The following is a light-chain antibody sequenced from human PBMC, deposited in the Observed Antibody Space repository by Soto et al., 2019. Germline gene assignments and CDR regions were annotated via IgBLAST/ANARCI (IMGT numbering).Light chain of an antibody. Sequence: QSALTQPASVSGSPGQSITISCTGTSSDVGSHNLVSWYQQYPGKAPKLMIYEGSKRPSGVSNRFSGSKSGNTASLTISGLQAEDEADYHCCSYVGSSTLLFGGGTKLTVL. J-gene: IGLJ2*01. V-gene: IGLV2-23*01. CDR3: CSYVGSSTLL. CDR1: SSDVGSHNL. CDR2: EGS.